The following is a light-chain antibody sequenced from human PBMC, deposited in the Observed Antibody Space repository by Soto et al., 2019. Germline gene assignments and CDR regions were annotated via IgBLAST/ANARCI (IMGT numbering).Light chain of an antibody. V-gene: IGKV3D-15*01. CDR1: QSIGYY. Sequence: EIVLTQSPATLSLSPGDRATLSCSPSQSIGYYLAWYQEKPGQAPRLLIYDASIRATGIPARFSGSGSGTEFTLTISSLQSEDFAVYYCQQYNNWPPVTFGPGTEVDI. CDR2: DAS. CDR3: QQYNNWPPVT. J-gene: IGKJ3*01.